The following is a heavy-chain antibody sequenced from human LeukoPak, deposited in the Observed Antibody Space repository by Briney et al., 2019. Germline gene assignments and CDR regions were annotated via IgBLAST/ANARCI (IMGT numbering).Heavy chain of an antibody. CDR1: GGSMSDSIT. J-gene: IGHJ5*02. D-gene: IGHD6-25*01. V-gene: IGHV4/OR15-8*01. CDR2: IHDDGRT. Sequence: SEPLSLTCSVSGGSMSDSITWGWVRQPPGKGLEWLANIHDDGRTAPNPSLRSRLTISQDRSKNQFSLKVSSVTAADTAFYYCAKVLTAAGLDLWGQGILVTVSS. CDR3: AKVLTAAGLDL.